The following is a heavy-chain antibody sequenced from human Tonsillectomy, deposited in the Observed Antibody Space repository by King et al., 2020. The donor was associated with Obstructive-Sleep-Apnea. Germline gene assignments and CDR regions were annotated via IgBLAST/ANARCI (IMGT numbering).Heavy chain of an antibody. Sequence: VQLVESGGGLVQPGGSLRLSCAASGFTFSSYAMSWVRQTPGKGLEWVSVISGTGGSRHYADPAKGRFTISRDNTKNTLYLQMNSLRAEDTAVYYCAKDLDFWSGYYTGILDYWGQGTLVTVAS. V-gene: IGHV3-23*04. CDR1: GFTFSSYA. D-gene: IGHD3-3*01. J-gene: IGHJ4*02. CDR3: AKDLDFWSGYYTGILDY. CDR2: ISGTGGSR.